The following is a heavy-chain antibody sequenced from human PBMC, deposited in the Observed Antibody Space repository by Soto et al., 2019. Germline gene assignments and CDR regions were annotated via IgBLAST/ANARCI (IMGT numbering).Heavy chain of an antibody. CDR3: ARDLAVGLVDY. CDR1: VYTFTSYG. J-gene: IGHJ4*02. CDR2: ISAYNGNT. D-gene: IGHD6-19*01. Sequence: ASVKVSCKASVYTFTSYGISWVRQATGQGLEWMGWISAYNGNTNYAQKLQGRVTMTTDTSTSTAYMELRSLRSDDTAVYYCARDLAVGLVDYWGQGTLVTVSS. V-gene: IGHV1-18*01.